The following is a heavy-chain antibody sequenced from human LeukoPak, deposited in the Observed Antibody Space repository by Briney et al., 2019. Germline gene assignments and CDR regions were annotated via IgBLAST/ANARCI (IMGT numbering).Heavy chain of an antibody. V-gene: IGHV4-34*01. CDR1: GGSFSGYY. D-gene: IGHD5-18*01. Sequence: TSETLSLTCAVYGGSFSGYYWSWIRQPPGKGLEWIGEINRSGSTNYNPSLKSRVTMLLDTSKNHISLKLTSVTAADTAIYFCARASETAMVTLWGQGTLVTVSS. CDR2: INRSGST. J-gene: IGHJ4*02. CDR3: ARASETAMVTL.